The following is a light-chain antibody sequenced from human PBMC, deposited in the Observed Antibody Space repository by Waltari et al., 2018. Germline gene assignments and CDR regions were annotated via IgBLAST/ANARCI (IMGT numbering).Light chain of an antibody. V-gene: IGKV1-5*01. CDR1: QSISAW. J-gene: IGKJ4*01. CDR2: DAS. CDR3: HQYTNFPLT. Sequence: DIQMTQSPSTLSASVGDRVTITCRASQSISAWLAWYQLRPGKAPKLLISDASILERGAPSRFSGSGSGTEFTLTINSLQPDDFATYYCHQYTNFPLTFGGGTTVEIK.